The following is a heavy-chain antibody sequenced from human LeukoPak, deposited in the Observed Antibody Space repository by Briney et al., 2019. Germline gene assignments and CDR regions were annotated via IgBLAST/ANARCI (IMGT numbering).Heavy chain of an antibody. V-gene: IGHV1-69*13. J-gene: IGHJ6*04. CDR3: ARESNDFWSGFGMDV. Sequence: SVKFSCKASGGTFSSYAISWVRQAPGQGLEWMGGIIPIFGTANYAQKFQGRVTITADESTSTAYMELSSLRSEDTAVYYCARESNDFWSGFGMDVWGKGTTVTVSS. CDR2: IIPIFGTA. D-gene: IGHD3-3*01. CDR1: GGTFSSYA.